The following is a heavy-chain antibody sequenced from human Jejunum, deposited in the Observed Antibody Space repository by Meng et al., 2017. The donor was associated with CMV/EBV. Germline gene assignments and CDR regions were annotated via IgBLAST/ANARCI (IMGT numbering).Heavy chain of an antibody. J-gene: IGHJ6*02. D-gene: IGHD2-2*01. CDR3: ARGTTLDV. CDR1: GFTFSDYW. V-gene: IGHV3-74*01. Sequence: LRRSLAASGFTFSDYWMYWVRQVPGKGLVWVSRINSDGSTSHHADSVKGRFTISRDNAKNTLYLQMSSLRAEDTAVYYCARGTTLDVWGQGTTVTVSS. CDR2: INSDGSTS.